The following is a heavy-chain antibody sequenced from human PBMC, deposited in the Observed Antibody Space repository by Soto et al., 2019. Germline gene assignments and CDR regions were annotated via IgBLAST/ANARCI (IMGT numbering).Heavy chain of an antibody. CDR3: AKGVAATRTSYYFDY. CDR2: ISYDGSNK. J-gene: IGHJ4*02. V-gene: IGHV3-30*18. Sequence: GGSLRLSCAASGFTFSSYGMHWVRQAPGKGLEWVAVISYDGSNKYYADSVKGRFTISRDNSKNTLYLQMNSLRAEDTAVYYCAKGVAATRTSYYFDYWGQGTLVTVSS. D-gene: IGHD2-15*01. CDR1: GFTFSSYG.